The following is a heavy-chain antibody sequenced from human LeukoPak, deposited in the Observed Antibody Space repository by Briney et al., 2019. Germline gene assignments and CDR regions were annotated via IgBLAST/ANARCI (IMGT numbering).Heavy chain of an antibody. CDR2: INHSGST. D-gene: IGHD6-13*01. Sequence: SETLPLTCAVYGGSFSGYYWSWIRQPPGKGLEWLGEINHSGSTNYNPSLKSRVTISVDTSKNQFSLKLSSVTAADTAVYYCARGGSSSWYQDWFDPWGQGTLVTVSS. CDR1: GGSFSGYY. J-gene: IGHJ5*02. V-gene: IGHV4-34*01. CDR3: ARGGSSSWYQDWFDP.